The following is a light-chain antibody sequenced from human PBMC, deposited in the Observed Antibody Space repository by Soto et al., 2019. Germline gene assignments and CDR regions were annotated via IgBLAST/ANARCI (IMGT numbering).Light chain of an antibody. CDR2: GAS. J-gene: IGKJ4*01. CDR3: QQYGSSPLT. Sequence: DSVLTQSPGTLSLSPGERATLSCRASQSVSSSYLAWYQQKPRQAPRLLIYGASIRVTGIPDRFSGSGSGTDFTLTISRLEPEDFAVYYCQQYGSSPLTFGGGTKVEIK. V-gene: IGKV3-20*01. CDR1: QSVSSSY.